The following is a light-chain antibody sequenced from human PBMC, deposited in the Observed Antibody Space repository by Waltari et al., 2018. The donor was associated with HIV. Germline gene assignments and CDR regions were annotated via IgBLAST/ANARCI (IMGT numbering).Light chain of an antibody. CDR1: QSVSSSY. J-gene: IGKJ4*01. CDR2: GAS. CDR3: QQYGSSSGLT. Sequence: EIVLTQSPGTLSLSPGERATISCRASQSVSSSYLAWYQQKPGQAPRLLIYGASSRATGIPDRFSGSGSGTDFTLTISRLEPEDFAVYYCQQYGSSSGLTFGGGTKVEIK. V-gene: IGKV3-20*01.